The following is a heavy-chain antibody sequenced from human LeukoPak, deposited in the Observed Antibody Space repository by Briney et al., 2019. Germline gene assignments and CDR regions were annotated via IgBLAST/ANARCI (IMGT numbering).Heavy chain of an antibody. CDR1: GYNFTSYW. D-gene: IGHD2-2*01. CDR3: ARHTQPGYFDY. J-gene: IGHJ4*02. V-gene: IGHV5-10-1*01. Sequence: GESLQISCKGSGYNFTSYWISWVRQLPGKGLEWMGRIDPSDSYTNYSTSFRGHVTISADKSISTSYLQWSSLKASDTAMYYCARHTQPGYFDYWGQGRLVTVSS. CDR2: IDPSDSYT.